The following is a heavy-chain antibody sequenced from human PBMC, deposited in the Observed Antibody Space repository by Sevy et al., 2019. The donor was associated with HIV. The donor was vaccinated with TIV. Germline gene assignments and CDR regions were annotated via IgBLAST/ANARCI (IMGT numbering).Heavy chain of an antibody. J-gene: IGHJ3*02. CDR1: GYSISSGYY. Sequence: SETLSLTCAVSGYSISSGYYWGWIRQPPGKGLEWIGSIYHSGSTYYNPSLKSRVTISVDTSKNEFSLKLSSVTATDTAVYYCARVPYARFGGPPAGLGFDIWGQGTMVTVSS. V-gene: IGHV4-38-2*01. D-gene: IGHD3-16*01. CDR3: ARVPYARFGGPPAGLGFDI. CDR2: IYHSGST.